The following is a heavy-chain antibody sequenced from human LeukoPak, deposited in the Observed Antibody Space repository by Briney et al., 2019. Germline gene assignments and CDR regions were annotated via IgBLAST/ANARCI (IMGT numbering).Heavy chain of an antibody. CDR2: ISRRSRHV. CDR1: GFAFSDYS. V-gene: IGHV3-21*01. J-gene: IGHJ1*01. CDR3: VRDLLGSGSTTAYLYH. Sequence: KSGGSLRLSCAASGFAFSDYSMNWVRQAPGKGLEWVSSISRRSRHVYYAGSVKGRFTISRDDARNSLYLQMNSLRAEGMAVYFCVRDLLGSGSTTAYLYHWGQGTLVTVSS. D-gene: IGHD3-10*01.